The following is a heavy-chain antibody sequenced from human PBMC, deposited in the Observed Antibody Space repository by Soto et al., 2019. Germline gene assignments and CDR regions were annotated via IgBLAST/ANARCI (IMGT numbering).Heavy chain of an antibody. Sequence: LVKVSCKASGGTFSSYAISWVRQAPGQGLEWMGGIIPIFGTANYAQKFQGRVTITADESTSTAYMELSSLRSEDTAVYYCARRARYGDYTFDPWGQGTLVTVSS. V-gene: IGHV1-69*13. D-gene: IGHD4-17*01. CDR1: GGTFSSYA. CDR3: ARRARYGDYTFDP. CDR2: IIPIFGTA. J-gene: IGHJ5*02.